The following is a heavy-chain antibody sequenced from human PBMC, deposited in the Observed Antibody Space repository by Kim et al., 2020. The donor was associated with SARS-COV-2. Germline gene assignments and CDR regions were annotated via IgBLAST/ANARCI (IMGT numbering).Heavy chain of an antibody. D-gene: IGHD2-15*01. CDR3: AKGVCSGGSCSFDY. V-gene: IGHV3-23*01. Sequence: ADSVEGRFIVSRDNSESTLYLQMSSLRAEDTAVYYCAKGVCSGGSCSFDYWGQGTLVIVSS. J-gene: IGHJ4*02.